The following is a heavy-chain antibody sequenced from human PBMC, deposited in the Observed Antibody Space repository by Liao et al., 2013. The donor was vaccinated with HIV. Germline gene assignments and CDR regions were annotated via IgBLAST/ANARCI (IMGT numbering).Heavy chain of an antibody. CDR1: GDTFNGYY. J-gene: IGHJ6*03. Sequence: QVHLQQWGTGLLKPSETLSLTCAVYGDTFNGYYWNWIRQPPGKGLEWIGEINHSGSTNYNPSLKSRVTISVDTSKNQFSLKLSSVTAADTAVYYCARGRKGIYSGYYYYMDVWGKGTTVTVSS. CDR3: ARGRKGIYSGYYYYMDV. D-gene: IGHD5-12*01. CDR2: INHSGST. V-gene: IGHV4-34*01.